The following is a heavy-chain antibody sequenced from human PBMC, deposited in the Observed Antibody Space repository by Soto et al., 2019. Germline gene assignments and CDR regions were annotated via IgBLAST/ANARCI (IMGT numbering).Heavy chain of an antibody. CDR3: ARVGGFGATTIDY. D-gene: IGHD3-10*01. J-gene: IGHJ4*02. Sequence: PSETLSLTCTVSGGSISSYYWSWIRQPPGKGLEWIGYIYYSGSTYYNPSPKSRVTISVDTSKNQFSLKLSSVTAADTAVYYCARVGGFGATTIDYWGQGTLVTVSS. V-gene: IGHV4-30-4*01. CDR2: IYYSGST. CDR1: GGSISSYY.